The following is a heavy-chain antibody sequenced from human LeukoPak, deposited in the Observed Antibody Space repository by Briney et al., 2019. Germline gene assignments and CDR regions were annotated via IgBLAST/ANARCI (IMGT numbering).Heavy chain of an antibody. CDR2: ISAYNGNT. J-gene: IGHJ3*02. Sequence: GASVKVSCKACLCTLHSYGIRGVLQAPGQGLEWMGWISAYNGNTNYAQKLQGRVTMTTDTSTSTAYMELRSLRSDDTAVYYCARAITMIVALYAFDILGQGTMVTVSS. CDR3: ARAITMIVALYAFDI. V-gene: IGHV1-18*01. D-gene: IGHD3-22*01. CDR1: LCTLHSYG.